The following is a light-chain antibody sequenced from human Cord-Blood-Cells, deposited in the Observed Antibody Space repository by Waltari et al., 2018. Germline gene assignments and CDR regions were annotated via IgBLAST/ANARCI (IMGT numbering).Light chain of an antibody. Sequence: QSVLTQPPSASGTPGQRVTISCSGSSSNTGSNTVNWYQQLPGTAPKLLIYSNHRRPSWVPDRFSGSKSGTSASLAISRLQSEDEADYYCAAWDDSLNGPVFGGGTKLTVL. V-gene: IGLV1-44*01. J-gene: IGLJ3*02. CDR1: SSNTGSNT. CDR3: AAWDDSLNGPV. CDR2: SNH.